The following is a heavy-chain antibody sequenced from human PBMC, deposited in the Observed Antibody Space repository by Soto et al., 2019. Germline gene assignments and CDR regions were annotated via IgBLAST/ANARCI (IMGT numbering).Heavy chain of an antibody. D-gene: IGHD2-15*01. J-gene: IGHJ4*02. CDR2: IKADGSET. CDR1: GFTFGAFW. CDR3: ARDIVVLVGATEVSYY. V-gene: IGHV3-7*01. Sequence: QLVESGGGLVQPGGSLKLSCAASGFTFGAFWMSWVRQSPGKGLEWVANIKADGSETYYPDSVRGRFTISRDNAQNSLYLHMTSLTAEDTAVYHCARDIVVLVGATEVSYYWGQGTLVIVSS.